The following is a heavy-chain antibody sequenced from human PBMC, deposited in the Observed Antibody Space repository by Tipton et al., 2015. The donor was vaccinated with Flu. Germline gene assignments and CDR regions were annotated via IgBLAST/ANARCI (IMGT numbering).Heavy chain of an antibody. Sequence: TLSLTCAVSGYSISSGYYWGWIRQPPGRGLEWIGTFGTMPHSGRTYYNPSLKNRVTISVDTSKNQFSLRLTSVTAADTAIYYCGRNYGPFNWFDPWGQGTLVTVSS. D-gene: IGHD3-16*01. V-gene: IGHV4-38-2*01. CDR3: GRNYGPFNWFDP. CDR2: FGTMPHSGRT. CDR1: GYSISSGYY. J-gene: IGHJ5*02.